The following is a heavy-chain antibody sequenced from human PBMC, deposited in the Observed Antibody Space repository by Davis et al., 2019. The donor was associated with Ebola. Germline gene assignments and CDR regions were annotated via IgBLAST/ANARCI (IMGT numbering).Heavy chain of an antibody. Sequence: ASVKVSCQASGYTFTSYGISWVRQAPGQGLEWMGWLSAYNGNTNYAQKLQGRVTMTTDTSTSTAYMELRSLRSDDTAVYYCARDLYYYGSGSPPGYWGQGTLVTVSS. J-gene: IGHJ4*02. V-gene: IGHV1-18*01. CDR2: LSAYNGNT. CDR1: GYTFTSYG. CDR3: ARDLYYYGSGSPPGY. D-gene: IGHD3-10*01.